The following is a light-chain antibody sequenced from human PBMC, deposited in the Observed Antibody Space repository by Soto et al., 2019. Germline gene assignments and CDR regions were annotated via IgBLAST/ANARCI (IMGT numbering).Light chain of an antibody. J-gene: IGLJ1*01. Sequence: QSVLTQPASVSVSPGQSITISCTGTSSDVGGYNYVSWYQQYPGKAPKLIIYEVTNRPSGVSNRFSGSKSGNTASLTISGLQAEDEADYYCSSYTSSNTLYVFAAGTKVTV. CDR1: SSDVGGYNY. CDR2: EVT. CDR3: SSYTSSNTLYV. V-gene: IGLV2-14*01.